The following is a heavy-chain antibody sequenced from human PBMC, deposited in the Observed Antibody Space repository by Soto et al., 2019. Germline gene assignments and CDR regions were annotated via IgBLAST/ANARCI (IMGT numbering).Heavy chain of an antibody. CDR3: ARGITYYDILPGYPNNWFDP. CDR2: IYYSGST. J-gene: IGHJ5*02. D-gene: IGHD3-9*01. CDR1: GGSISSGDYY. V-gene: IGHV4-30-4*01. Sequence: KTSETLSLTCTVSGGSISSGDYYWSWIRQPPGKGLEWIGYIYYSGSTYYNPSLKSRVTISVDTSKNQFSLKLSSVTAADTAVYYCARGITYYDILPGYPNNWFDPWGQGTLVTVSS.